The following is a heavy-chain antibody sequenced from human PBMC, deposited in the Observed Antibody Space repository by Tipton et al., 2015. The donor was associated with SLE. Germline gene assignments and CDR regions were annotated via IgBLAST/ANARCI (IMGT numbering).Heavy chain of an antibody. CDR3: ARNRDYYYYGMDV. CDR1: GGAISSSSSYY. Sequence: PGLVKPSETLSLTCAVYGGAISSSSSYYWAWIRQPPGKGLEWIGEINHSGSTNYNPSLKSRVTISRDTSKNHFSLKLSSLTAADPAVYYCARNRDYYYYGMDVWGQGNPGHRLL. V-gene: IGHV4-39*01. CDR2: INHSGST. J-gene: IGHJ6*02.